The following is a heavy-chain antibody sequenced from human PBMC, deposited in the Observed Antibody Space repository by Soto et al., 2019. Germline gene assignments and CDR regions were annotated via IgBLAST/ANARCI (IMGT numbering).Heavy chain of an antibody. Sequence: QVQLQESGPGLVKPSQTLSLTCTVSGGSITSGYYYWSWIRQPPGKGLEWIGYIYYSGSTYYNPSLKSRVTISVDTSKSQYSLKLSSVTAADTDVYYCARAIFGVVIDYWGQGTLVTVSS. D-gene: IGHD3-3*01. CDR2: IYYSGST. CDR3: ARAIFGVVIDY. J-gene: IGHJ4*02. V-gene: IGHV4-30-4*01. CDR1: GGSITSGYYY.